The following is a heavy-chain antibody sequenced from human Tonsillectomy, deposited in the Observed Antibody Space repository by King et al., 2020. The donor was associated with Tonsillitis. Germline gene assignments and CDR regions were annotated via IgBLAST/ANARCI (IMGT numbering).Heavy chain of an antibody. CDR1: GGSISNGGYY. Sequence: QLQESGPGLVKPSQTLSLTCTVSGGSISNGGYYWTWIRQVPGKGLEWVGYISSSGASNYNPSLRSRVTISVDMSKNQFSLKVASVTAADTAFYYCARDGSNGDYRRTTGGDIWGPGTMVTVSS. CDR3: ARDGSNGDYRRTTGGDI. CDR2: ISSSGAS. V-gene: IGHV4-31*03. D-gene: IGHD4-17*01. J-gene: IGHJ3*02.